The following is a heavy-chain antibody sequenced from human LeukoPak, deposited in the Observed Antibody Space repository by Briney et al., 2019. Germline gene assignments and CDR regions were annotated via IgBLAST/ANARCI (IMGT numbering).Heavy chain of an antibody. V-gene: IGHV3-48*02. CDR2: ITSSSNSI. D-gene: IGHD2-2*01. Sequence: GGSLRLSCAASGFTFSDFSMNWVRRAPGKGLEWISYITSSSNSIYYADSVKGRFTISRDNAKNSLYLQMNSLRDEDTAVYYCVREGLECSGSSCQRAAFDYWGQGTLVTVSS. J-gene: IGHJ4*02. CDR3: VREGLECSGSSCQRAAFDY. CDR1: GFTFSDFS.